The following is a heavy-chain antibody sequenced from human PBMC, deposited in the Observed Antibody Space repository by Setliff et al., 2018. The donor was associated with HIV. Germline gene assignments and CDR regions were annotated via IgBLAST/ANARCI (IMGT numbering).Heavy chain of an antibody. V-gene: IGHV4-61*01. Sequence: PSETLSLTCTVSGDSVSSASFYWSWIRQPPGKGLEWIGYIYYSGTTKYNPSLKSRVTISVDTSKNLFSLKLSSVTAAETAVEYCASEAWTSYRSSSGYYYYYMDVWGKGTTVTVAS. D-gene: IGHD6-6*01. CDR1: GDSVSSASFY. CDR3: ASEAWTSYRSSSGYYYYYMDV. CDR2: IYYSGTT. J-gene: IGHJ6*03.